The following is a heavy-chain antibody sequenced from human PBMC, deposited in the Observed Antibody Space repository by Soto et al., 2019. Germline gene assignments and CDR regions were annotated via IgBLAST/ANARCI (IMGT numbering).Heavy chain of an antibody. D-gene: IGHD3-16*01. CDR2: VSPYNDYT. J-gene: IGHJ6*02. V-gene: IGHV1-18*01. CDR3: AGGGYYDNSWGKLSHYGLDV. CDR1: GYTFIRYG. Sequence: QVQLAQSANEVKKPGASVRVSCKAAGYTFIRYGIAWVRQAPGQGLEWRGGVSPYNDYTVYAQKFQGRVSMTADTSTRTVYMNLRSLKSDDTAVYYCAGGGYYDNSWGKLSHYGLDVWGQGTSVSVSS.